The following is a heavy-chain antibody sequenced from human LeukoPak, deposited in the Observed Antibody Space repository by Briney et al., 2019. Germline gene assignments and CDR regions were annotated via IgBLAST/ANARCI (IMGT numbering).Heavy chain of an antibody. D-gene: IGHD1-26*01. CDR3: ARDVGWVEADHCYYMDV. V-gene: IGHV1-18*01. CDR1: GYTFTSYG. Sequence: ASVKVSCKASGYTFTSYGISWVRQAPGQGLEWMGWISGYNGNTSYAQKLQGRVTMTTDTSTSTAYMELRSLRSDDTAVYYCARDVGWVEADHCYYMDVWGKGTTVTVSS. CDR2: ISGYNGNT. J-gene: IGHJ6*03.